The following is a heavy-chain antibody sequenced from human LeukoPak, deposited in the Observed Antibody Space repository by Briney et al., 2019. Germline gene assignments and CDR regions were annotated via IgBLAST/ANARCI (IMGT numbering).Heavy chain of an antibody. CDR1: GYTFTSYG. CDR2: ISAYNGNT. Sequence: ASVKVSCKASGYTFTSYGISWVRQAPGQGLEWMGWISAYNGNTNYAQKFQERVTITRDMSTSTAYMELSSLRSEDTAVYYCASLSGDILTGYTWGRRGVMVAFDIWGQGTMVTVSS. V-gene: IGHV1-18*01. D-gene: IGHD3-9*01. J-gene: IGHJ3*02. CDR3: ASLSGDILTGYTWGRRGVMVAFDI.